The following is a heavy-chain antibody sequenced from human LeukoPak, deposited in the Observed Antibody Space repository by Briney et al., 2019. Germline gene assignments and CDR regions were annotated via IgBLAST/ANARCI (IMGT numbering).Heavy chain of an antibody. CDR1: GFTVSSNY. CDR3: AKGHQGYCSGVSCYSFDY. J-gene: IGHJ4*02. V-gene: IGHV3-23*01. Sequence: GGSLRLSCAASGFTVSSNYMSWVRQAPGKGLEWVSAITGSGGNTYSADSVKGRFTISRDNSKNTLYLQMNSLRVEDTAVYYCAKGHQGYCSGVSCYSFDYWGQGTLVAVSS. CDR2: ITGSGGNT. D-gene: IGHD2-15*01.